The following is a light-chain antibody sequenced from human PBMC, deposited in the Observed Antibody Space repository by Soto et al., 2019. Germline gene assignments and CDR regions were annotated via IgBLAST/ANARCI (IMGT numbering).Light chain of an antibody. CDR3: SSFSSSNTYV. CDR1: SSDVGGSDY. Sequence: QSALTQPASVSGSPGQAITISCIGTSSDVGGSDYVSWYQQHPGKAPKVVIFDVNNRPSGVSNRFSGSKSGNTASLTISALQAEDEADYYCSSFSSSNTYVFGTGTKLTVL. V-gene: IGLV2-14*01. CDR2: DVN. J-gene: IGLJ1*01.